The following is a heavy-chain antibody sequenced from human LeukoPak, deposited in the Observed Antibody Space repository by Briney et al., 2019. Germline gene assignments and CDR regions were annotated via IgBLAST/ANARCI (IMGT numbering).Heavy chain of an antibody. Sequence: GGSLRFSCAASGFTFSSYEMNWVRQAPGKGLEWVSYISSSGSTIYYADSVKGRFTISRDNAKNSLYLQMNSLRAEDTAVYYCARVAAMAQFDYWGQGTLVTVSS. CDR3: ARVAAMAQFDY. V-gene: IGHV3-48*03. CDR1: GFTFSSYE. CDR2: ISSSGSTI. J-gene: IGHJ4*02. D-gene: IGHD5-18*01.